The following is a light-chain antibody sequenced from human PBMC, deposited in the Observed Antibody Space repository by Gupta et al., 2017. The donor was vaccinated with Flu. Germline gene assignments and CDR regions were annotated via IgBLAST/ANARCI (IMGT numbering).Light chain of an antibody. Sequence: QSALTQPPSASGSPGQSVTISCTGTSSDVGGYNYVSWYQQHPGKAPKLMIYEVSKRPSGVPDRFSGSKSGNTASLTVSGLQAEEEADYYCSSDVGSNNLVFGGGTKLTVL. CDR2: EVS. V-gene: IGLV2-8*01. CDR3: SSDVGSNNLV. CDR1: SSDVGGYNY. J-gene: IGLJ3*02.